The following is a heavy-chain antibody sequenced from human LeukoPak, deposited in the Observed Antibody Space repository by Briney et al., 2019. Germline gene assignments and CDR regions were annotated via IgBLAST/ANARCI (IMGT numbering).Heavy chain of an antibody. D-gene: IGHD3-16*01. CDR2: LYSGGIS. CDR1: GFSVSRNY. CDR3: AGDRGDDYIPGGAFDI. J-gene: IGHJ3*02. Sequence: GGSLRLSCVVSGFSVSRNYMNWVRQVPGKGLEWVSVLYSGGISRYADSVKGRFTISRDNSKNILYLQMNSLRAEDTAVYFCAGDRGDDYIPGGAFDIWGQGTMVTVSS. V-gene: IGHV3-53*01.